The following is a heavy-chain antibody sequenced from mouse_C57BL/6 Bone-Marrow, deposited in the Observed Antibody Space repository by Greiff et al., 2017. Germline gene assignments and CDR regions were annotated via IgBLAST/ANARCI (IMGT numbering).Heavy chain of an antibody. J-gene: IGHJ4*01. CDR1: GYTFTSYW. Sequence: VQLQQPGAELVKPGASVKLSCKASGYTFTSYWMHWVKQRPGQGLEWIGMIHPNSGSTNYNEKFKSKATLTVDKSSSTAYMQLSSLTSEDSAVYYCARITTELAEGYAMDYWGQGTSVTVSS. D-gene: IGHD1-1*01. V-gene: IGHV1-64*01. CDR3: ARITTELAEGYAMDY. CDR2: IHPNSGST.